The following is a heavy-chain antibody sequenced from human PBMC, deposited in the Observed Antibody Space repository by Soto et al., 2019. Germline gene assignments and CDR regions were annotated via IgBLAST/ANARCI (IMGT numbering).Heavy chain of an antibody. CDR3: AKNFDY. J-gene: IGHJ4*02. Sequence: PSETLSLTCAVYGGSLSDSYWSWIRQPPGKGLEWIGDINHSGNSNYSPSLKSRVTISVDTSKNHFSLKLNSVTAADSAVYYCAKNFDYWGQGTLVTVSS. CDR2: INHSGNS. CDR1: GGSLSDSY. V-gene: IGHV4-34*01.